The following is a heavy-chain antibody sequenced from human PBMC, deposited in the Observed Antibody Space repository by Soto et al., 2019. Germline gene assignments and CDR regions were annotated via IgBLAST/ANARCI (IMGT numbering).Heavy chain of an antibody. D-gene: IGHD1-1*01. CDR2: IYYSGST. CDR3: ARRCGSSFDY. V-gene: IGHV4-59*08. CDR1: GGSISSYY. Sequence: PSETLSLTCTVSGGSISSYYWSWIRQPPGKGLEWIGYIYYSGSTNYNPSLKSRVTISVNTSKNQFSLKLSSVTAADTAVYYCARRCGSSFDYWGQGTPVTVSS. J-gene: IGHJ4*02.